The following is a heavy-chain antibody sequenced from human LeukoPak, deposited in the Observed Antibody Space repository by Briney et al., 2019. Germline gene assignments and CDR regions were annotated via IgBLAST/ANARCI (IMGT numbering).Heavy chain of an antibody. D-gene: IGHD1-26*01. CDR3: AKDPSGRWSGSYVDY. CDR2: IWYDGSNK. J-gene: IGHJ4*02. V-gene: IGHV3-33*06. Sequence: PGRSLRLSCAASGFTFSSYGMHWVRQAPGKGLEWVAVIWYDGSNKYYADSVKGRFTISRDNSKNTLYLQMNSLRAEVTAVYYCAKDPSGRWSGSYVDYWGQGTLVTVSS. CDR1: GFTFSSYG.